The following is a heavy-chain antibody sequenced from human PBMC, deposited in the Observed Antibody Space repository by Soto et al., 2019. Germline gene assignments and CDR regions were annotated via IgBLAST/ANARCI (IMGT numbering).Heavy chain of an antibody. CDR1: GGSISSYY. V-gene: IGHV4-59*01. CDR2: IYYSGST. Sequence: QVQLQESGPGLVKPSETLSLTCTVSGGSISSYYWSWIRQPPGKGLEWIGYIYYSGSTNYNPSLKSRVTRAVDRSKNQFSLKLSSVTAADTAVYYCARAYGGYADYWGQGALVTVSS. J-gene: IGHJ4*02. CDR3: ARAYGGYADY. D-gene: IGHD5-12*01.